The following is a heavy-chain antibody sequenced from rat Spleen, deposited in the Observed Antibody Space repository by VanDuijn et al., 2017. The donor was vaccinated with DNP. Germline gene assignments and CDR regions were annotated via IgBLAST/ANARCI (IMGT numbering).Heavy chain of an antibody. V-gene: IGHV5S10*01. CDR2: ISHDGSRT. D-gene: IGHD1-11*01. Sequence: EVQLVESGGGLVQPGRSLKLSCAASGFTFSFYGMAWVRQAPKKGLEWVATISHDGSRTYYRDSVKGRFTISRDNAKTTLFLQMDSLRSEDTAIYYCTTRGDGFDNWFAYWGQGVMVTVSS. CDR1: GFTFSFYG. CDR3: TTRGDGFDNWFAY. J-gene: IGHJ2*01.